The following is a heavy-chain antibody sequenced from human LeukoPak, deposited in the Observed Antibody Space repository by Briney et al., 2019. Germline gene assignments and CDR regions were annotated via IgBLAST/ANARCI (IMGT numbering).Heavy chain of an antibody. D-gene: IGHD6-19*01. CDR1: GFTFSSYS. V-gene: IGHV3-48*01. CDR3: ARGQKPGGRVLAGTTIYTYYYHRDV. Sequence: QAGGSLRLSCAASGFTFSSYSMNWVRQAPGKGLEWVSYISSSSGTIYYADSVKGRFTISRDNAKNSLYLQVNSLRAEDTAVYYCARGQKPGGRVLAGTTIYTYYYHRDVWDKGTTVTVSS. J-gene: IGHJ6*03. CDR2: ISSSSGTI.